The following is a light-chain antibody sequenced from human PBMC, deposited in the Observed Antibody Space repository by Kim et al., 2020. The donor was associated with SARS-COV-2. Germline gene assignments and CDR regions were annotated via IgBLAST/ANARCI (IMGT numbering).Light chain of an antibody. CDR1: SSNIGSNY. CDR2: RSN. V-gene: IGLV1-47*01. Sequence: QSVVTQPPSTSGTPGQRVTVSCSGSSSNIGSNYVYWYQQLPGTAPKLLIYRSNQRPSGVPDRFSGSKSGTSASLAISGLRSEDEADYYCATWDDSLSRWVFGGGTQLTVL. CDR3: ATWDDSLSRWV. J-gene: IGLJ3*02.